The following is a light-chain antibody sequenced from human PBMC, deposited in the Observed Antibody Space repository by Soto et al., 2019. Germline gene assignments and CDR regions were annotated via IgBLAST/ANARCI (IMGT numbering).Light chain of an antibody. CDR2: YAS. V-gene: IGKV3-15*01. CDR3: QHYSNWPPT. J-gene: IGKJ3*01. CDR1: ESVHRN. Sequence: EMVMTQSPATLSVSPGERVTLSCRASESVHRNLAWYQQKPGQGPSLLIYYASTRATGVPDRFTGSGSVTEFTLTISSLQSEDFGVYHCQHYSNWPPTFGPGTKVEIK.